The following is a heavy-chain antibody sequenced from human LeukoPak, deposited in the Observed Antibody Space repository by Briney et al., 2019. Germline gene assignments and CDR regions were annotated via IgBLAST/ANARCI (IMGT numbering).Heavy chain of an antibody. CDR2: IYPGDSDT. D-gene: IGHD2-21*02. V-gene: IGHV5-51*01. Sequence: GESLKISWKGSGYSFTSYWIGWVRQLPGKGLEWMGIIYPGDSDTRYSPSFQGQVTISADKSINTAYLQLRSLKASDTALYYCARLPYCGGDCFPNWFDPWGQGTLVTVSS. CDR1: GYSFTSYW. J-gene: IGHJ5*02. CDR3: ARLPYCGGDCFPNWFDP.